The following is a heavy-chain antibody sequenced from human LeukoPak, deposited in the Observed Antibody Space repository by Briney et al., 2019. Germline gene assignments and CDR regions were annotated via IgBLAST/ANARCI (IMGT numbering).Heavy chain of an antibody. D-gene: IGHD2-2*01. Sequence: GSLRLSCAASGFTFSSYSVNWIRQPPGKGLEWIGEINHSGSTNYNPSLKSRVTLSVDTSKNQFSLKLSSVTAADTAVYYCARGRYCSSTSCYVHDAFDIWGQGTMVTVSS. CDR1: GFTFSSYS. CDR3: ARGRYCSSTSCYVHDAFDI. CDR2: INHSGST. J-gene: IGHJ3*02. V-gene: IGHV4-34*01.